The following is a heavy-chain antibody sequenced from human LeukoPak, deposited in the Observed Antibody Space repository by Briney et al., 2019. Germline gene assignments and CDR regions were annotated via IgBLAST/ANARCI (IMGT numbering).Heavy chain of an antibody. D-gene: IGHD5-12*01. CDR1: GGTFSSYA. J-gene: IGHJ4*02. V-gene: IGHV1-69*01. CDR2: IIPIFGTA. Sequence: ASVKISCKASGGTFSSYAISWVRQAPGQGLEWMGGIIPIFGTANYAQKFQGRVTITADESTSTAYMELSSLRSEDTAVYYCARAGGYSGYDSDYWGQGTLVTVSS. CDR3: ARAGGYSGYDSDY.